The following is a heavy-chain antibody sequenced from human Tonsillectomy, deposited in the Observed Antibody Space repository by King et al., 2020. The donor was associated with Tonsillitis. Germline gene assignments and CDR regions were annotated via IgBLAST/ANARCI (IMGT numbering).Heavy chain of an antibody. CDR1: GFTFTTFG. V-gene: IGHV3-30*02. D-gene: IGHD3-3*01. CDR2: IRYDGNNK. Sequence: VQLVESGGGVVQPGGSLRLSCAASGFTFTTFGMHWVRQAPGKGLEWVAFIRYDGNNKYYAGSVKGRFTISRDNSMNTLYLQMNSLRDADTAVYFCAKDFRPIYSFGSPVGNWGQGTLVIVSS. CDR3: AKDFRPIYSFGSPVGN. J-gene: IGHJ4*02.